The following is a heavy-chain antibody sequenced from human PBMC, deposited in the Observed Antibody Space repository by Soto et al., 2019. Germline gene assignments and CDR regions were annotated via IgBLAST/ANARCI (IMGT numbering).Heavy chain of an antibody. CDR3: ARDRRQPEPPFDY. V-gene: IGHV3-33*01. CDR2: IWYDGSNK. Sequence: GGSLRLSCAASGFTFSSYGMHWVRQAPGKGLEWVAVIWYDGSNKYYADSVKGRFTISRDNSKNTLYLQMNSLRAEDTAVYYCARDRRQPEPPFDYWGQGTLVTVS. CDR1: GFTFSSYG. J-gene: IGHJ4*02. D-gene: IGHD6-13*01.